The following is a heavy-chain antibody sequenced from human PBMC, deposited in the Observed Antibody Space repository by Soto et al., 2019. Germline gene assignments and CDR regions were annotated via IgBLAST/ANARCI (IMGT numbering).Heavy chain of an antibody. Sequence: GGSLRLSCAASGFTFSSYGMNWVRQAPGKGLEWVSAISGSGDNTYYADSVQGRFTISRDNSKNTLYLQMNSLRAEDTAVYYCAKDRPPSSGTYYGYFDSWGQGSLVTVSS. J-gene: IGHJ4*02. CDR2: ISGSGDNT. CDR1: GFTFSSYG. D-gene: IGHD1-26*01. CDR3: AKDRPPSSGTYYGYFDS. V-gene: IGHV3-23*01.